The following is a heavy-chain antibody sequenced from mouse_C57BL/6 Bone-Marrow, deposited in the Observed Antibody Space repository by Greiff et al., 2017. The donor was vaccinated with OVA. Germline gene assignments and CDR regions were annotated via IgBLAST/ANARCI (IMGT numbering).Heavy chain of an antibody. CDR3: TTDGNFGVYFDY. CDR1: GFNIKDYY. CDR2: IDPEDGDT. Sequence: VQLQQSGAELVRPGASVKLSCTASGFNIKDYYMHWVKQRPEQGLEWIGRIDPEDGDTEYAPKFQGKATMTADTSSNTAYLKLSSLTSEDTAVYYCTTDGNFGVYFDYWGQGTTLTVSS. J-gene: IGHJ2*01. D-gene: IGHD2-1*01. V-gene: IGHV14-1*01.